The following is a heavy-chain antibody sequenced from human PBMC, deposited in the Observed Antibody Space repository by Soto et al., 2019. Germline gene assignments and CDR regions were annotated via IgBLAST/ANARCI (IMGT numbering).Heavy chain of an antibody. CDR3: ARDLIYDLWSGYYHIFDY. V-gene: IGHV1-18*04. D-gene: IGHD3-3*01. J-gene: IGHJ4*02. Sequence: SVKVSCKASGYTFTSYGISWVRQAPGQGLEWMGWISAYNGNTNYAQKLQGRVTMTTDTSTSTAYMELRSLRSDDTAVYYCARDLIYDLWSGYYHIFDYWGQGTLVTVSS. CDR1: GYTFTSYG. CDR2: ISAYNGNT.